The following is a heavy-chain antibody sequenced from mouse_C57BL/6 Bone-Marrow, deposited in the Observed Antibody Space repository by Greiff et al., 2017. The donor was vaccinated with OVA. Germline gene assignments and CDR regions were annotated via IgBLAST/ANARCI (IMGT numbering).Heavy chain of an antibody. J-gene: IGHJ4*01. CDR3: ADSYYGSSYDAMDY. D-gene: IGHD1-1*01. V-gene: IGHV1-81*01. Sequence: VQLQQSGAELARPGASVKLSCKASGYTFTSYGISWVKQRTGQGLEWIGEIYPRSGNTYYNEKFKGKATLTADKSSSTAYMELRSLTSEDSAVYFWADSYYGSSYDAMDYWGQGTSVTVSS. CDR2: IYPRSGNT. CDR1: GYTFTSYG.